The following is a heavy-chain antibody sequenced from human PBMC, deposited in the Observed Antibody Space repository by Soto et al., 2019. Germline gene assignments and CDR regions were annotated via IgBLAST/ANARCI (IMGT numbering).Heavy chain of an antibody. D-gene: IGHD3-3*02. CDR1: GYSFTSYW. CDR3: ARRYSIFHYYGMDV. CDR2: IDPSDSYT. J-gene: IGHJ6*02. Sequence: XESLKISCKGSGYSFTSYWISWVRQMPGKGLEWMGRIDPSDSYTNYSPSFQGHVTISADKSISTAYLQWSSLKASDTAMYYCARRYSIFHYYGMDVWGQGTTVTVSS. V-gene: IGHV5-10-1*01.